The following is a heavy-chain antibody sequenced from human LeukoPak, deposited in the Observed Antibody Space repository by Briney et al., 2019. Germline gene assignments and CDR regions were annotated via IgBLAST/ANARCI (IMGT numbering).Heavy chain of an antibody. CDR3: AKDRGGIFGVVMSYMDV. J-gene: IGHJ6*03. CDR2: ISWNSGSI. D-gene: IGHD3-3*01. Sequence: GGSLRLSCAASGFTFDDYAMHWVRQAPGKGLEWVSGISWNSGSIGYADSVKGRFTISRDNAKNSLYLQMNSLRAEDMALYYCAKDRGGIFGVVMSYMDVWGKGTTVTVSS. V-gene: IGHV3-9*03. CDR1: GFTFDDYA.